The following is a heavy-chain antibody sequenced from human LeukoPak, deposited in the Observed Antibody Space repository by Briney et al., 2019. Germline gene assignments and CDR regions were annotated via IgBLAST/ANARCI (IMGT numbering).Heavy chain of an antibody. CDR3: ASSQGAYDRDAFDI. CDR2: INPSGGST. J-gene: IGHJ3*02. Sequence: ASVKVSCKASGYTFTGYYMHWVRQAPGQGLEWMGIINPSGGSTSYAQKFQGRVTMTRDMSTTTVYMELSSLRSEDTAVYYCASSQGAYDRDAFDIWGQGTMVTVSS. V-gene: IGHV1-46*01. CDR1: GYTFTGYY. D-gene: IGHD3-22*01.